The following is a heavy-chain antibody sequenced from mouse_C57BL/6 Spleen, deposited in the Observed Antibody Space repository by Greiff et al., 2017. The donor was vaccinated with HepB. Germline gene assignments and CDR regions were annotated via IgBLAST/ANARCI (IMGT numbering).Heavy chain of an antibody. Sequence: EVQLQQSVAELVRPGASVKLSCTASGFNNKNTYMHWVKQRPEQGLEWIGRIDPANGNTKYAPKFQGKATITADTSSNTAYLQLSSLTSEDTAIYYCARGITTDRYFDVWGTGTTVTVSS. CDR3: ARGITTDRYFDV. J-gene: IGHJ1*03. CDR1: GFNNKNTY. CDR2: IDPANGNT. V-gene: IGHV14-3*01. D-gene: IGHD1-2*01.